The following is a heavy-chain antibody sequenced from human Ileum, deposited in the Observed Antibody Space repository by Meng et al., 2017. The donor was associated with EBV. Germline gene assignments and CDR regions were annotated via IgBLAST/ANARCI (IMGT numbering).Heavy chain of an antibody. CDR1: GGSFSGYY. J-gene: IGHJ4*02. CDR3: ARGHDYGDYASDY. CDR2: INHSGST. D-gene: IGHD4-17*01. V-gene: IGHV4-34*01. Sequence: QVQLQQWGAGLLKPSETLSLTWAVYGGSFSGYYWSWIRQPPGKGLEWIGEINHSGSTNYNPSLKSRVTISVDTSKNQFSLKLSSVTAADTAVYYCARGHDYGDYASDYWGQGTLVTVSS.